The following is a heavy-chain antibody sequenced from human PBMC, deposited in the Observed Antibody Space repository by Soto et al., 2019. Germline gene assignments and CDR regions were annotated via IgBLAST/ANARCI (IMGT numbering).Heavy chain of an antibody. V-gene: IGHV3-7*01. CDR1: GFTFSSYW. Sequence: EVQLVESGGGLVQPGGSLRLSCAASGFTFSSYWMSWVRQALGKGLEWVANIKQDGSEKYYVDSVKGRFTISRDNAKNSLYLQMNSLRAEDTAVYYCARLYWNYFPGYWGQGTLVTVSS. D-gene: IGHD1-7*01. CDR3: ARLYWNYFPGY. J-gene: IGHJ4*02. CDR2: IKQDGSEK.